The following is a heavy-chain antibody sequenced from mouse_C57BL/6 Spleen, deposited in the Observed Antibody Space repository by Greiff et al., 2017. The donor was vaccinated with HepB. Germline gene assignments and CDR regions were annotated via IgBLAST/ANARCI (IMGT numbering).Heavy chain of an antibody. V-gene: IGHV1-81*01. CDR1: GYTFTSYG. CDR2: IYPRSGNT. Sequence: VQLQQSGAELARPGASVKLSCKASGYTFTSYGISWVKQRTGQGLEWIGEIYPRSGNTYYNEKFKGKATLTADKSSSTAYMELRSLTSEDSAVYFCARDLSYYYGSSHWYFDVWGTGTTVTVSS. D-gene: IGHD1-1*01. CDR3: ARDLSYYYGSSHWYFDV. J-gene: IGHJ1*03.